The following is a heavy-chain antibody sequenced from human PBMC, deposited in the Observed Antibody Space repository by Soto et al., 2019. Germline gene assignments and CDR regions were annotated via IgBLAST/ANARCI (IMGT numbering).Heavy chain of an antibody. CDR1: GFTFSSYG. Sequence: GGSLRLSCAASGFTFSSYGMHWVRQAPGKGLEWVAVISYDGSNKYYADSVKGRFTISRDNSKNTLYLQMNSLRAEDTAVYYCAKVAPAGNYDVGSCYYTLDFDYWGQGTLVTVSS. V-gene: IGHV3-30*18. D-gene: IGHD3-3*01. J-gene: IGHJ4*02. CDR2: ISYDGSNK. CDR3: AKVAPAGNYDVGSCYYTLDFDY.